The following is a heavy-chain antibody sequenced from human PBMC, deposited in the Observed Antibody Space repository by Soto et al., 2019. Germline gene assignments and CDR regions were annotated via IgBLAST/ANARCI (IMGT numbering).Heavy chain of an antibody. J-gene: IGHJ4*02. CDR3: TRGGNYYFDY. V-gene: IGHV3-74*01. D-gene: IGHD1-7*01. CDR1: GFTFSTSW. Sequence: EVQLVEAGGGLVQPGGSLRLSCAASGFTFSTSWIHWVRQAPGKGLVLVSRINGDGGTINYADSVKGRFTISRDNAKNTVSLQMSSLSADDTAVYYCTRGGNYYFDYWGQGTLVTVSS. CDR2: INGDGGTI.